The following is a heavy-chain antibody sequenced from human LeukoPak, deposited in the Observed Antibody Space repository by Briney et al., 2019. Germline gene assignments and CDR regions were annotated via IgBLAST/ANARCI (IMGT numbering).Heavy chain of an antibody. Sequence: PGGSLRLSCAASGFTFSSHAMGWVRQAPGKGLEGVSVISGSSSNIYYVDSVKGRFTISRDNSKNTLYLQMNSLIAEDTAVYYCAKDLVGTGAFDIWGQGTMVTVSS. CDR2: ISGSSSNI. V-gene: IGHV3-23*01. CDR1: GFTFSSHA. J-gene: IGHJ3*02. CDR3: AKDLVGTGAFDI. D-gene: IGHD2-21*02.